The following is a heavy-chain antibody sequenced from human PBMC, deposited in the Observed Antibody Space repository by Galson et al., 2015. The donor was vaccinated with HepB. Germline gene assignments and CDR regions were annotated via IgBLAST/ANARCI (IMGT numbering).Heavy chain of an antibody. D-gene: IGHD3-22*01. CDR1: GYTFTSYG. Sequence: SVKVSCKASGYTFTSYGISWVRQAPGQGLEWMGWISAYNGNTNYAQKLQGRVTMTTDTSTSTAYMELRSLRSDDTAVYYCARDLRFSYDSSGYYFDYWGQGTLVTVSS. CDR2: ISAYNGNT. J-gene: IGHJ4*02. V-gene: IGHV1-18*01. CDR3: ARDLRFSYDSSGYYFDY.